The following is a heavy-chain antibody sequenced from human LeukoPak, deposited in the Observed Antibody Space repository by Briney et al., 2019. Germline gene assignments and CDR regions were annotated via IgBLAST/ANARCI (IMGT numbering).Heavy chain of an antibody. CDR1: GGSISSSSYY. CDR2: IYYSGST. Sequence: TSETLSLTCTVSGGSISSSSYYWGWIRQPPGKGLEWIGSIYYSGSTYYNPSLKSRVTISVDTSKNQFSLKLSSVTAADTAVYYCARDWVAARPDRPQYNWFDPWGQGTLVTVSS. J-gene: IGHJ5*02. D-gene: IGHD6-6*01. V-gene: IGHV4-39*07. CDR3: ARDWVAARPDRPQYNWFDP.